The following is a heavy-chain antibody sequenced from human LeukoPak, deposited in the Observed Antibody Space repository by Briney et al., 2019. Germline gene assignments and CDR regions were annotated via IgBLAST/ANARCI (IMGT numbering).Heavy chain of an antibody. CDR1: GFTFSTYA. CDR2: IWYDRTNK. Sequence: GGSLRLSCAASGFTFSTYAMHWVRQAPGKGLEWVAVIWYDRTNKYYADSVKGRLTISRDNSKNTLYLQMSSLRAEDTALYYCARDRLTTVTTFHFDYWGQGTLVTVSS. D-gene: IGHD4-17*01. J-gene: IGHJ4*02. CDR3: ARDRLTTVTTFHFDY. V-gene: IGHV3-33*01.